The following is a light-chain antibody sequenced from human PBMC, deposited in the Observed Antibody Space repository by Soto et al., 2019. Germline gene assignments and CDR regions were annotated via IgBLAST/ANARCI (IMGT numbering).Light chain of an antibody. V-gene: IGLV1-44*01. J-gene: IGLJ2*01. CDR3: AAWDDSLNGVV. CDR2: SNN. Sequence: QSVLTQPPSASGTPGQRVTISCSESSSNIGSNYVYWYQQLPGTAPKLLIYSNNQRPSGVPDRFSGSKSGTSASLAISGLQSEDEADYYCAAWDDSLNGVVFGGGTKVTVL. CDR1: SSNIGSNY.